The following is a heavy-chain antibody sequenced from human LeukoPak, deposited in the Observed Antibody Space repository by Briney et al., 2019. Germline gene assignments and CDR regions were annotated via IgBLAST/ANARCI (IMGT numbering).Heavy chain of an antibody. D-gene: IGHD6-13*01. CDR1: GYSISSGYY. Sequence: SETLSLTCAVSGYSISSGYYWGWIRQPPGKGLEWIGRIYHSGSTYYNPSLKSRVTISVDTSKNQFSLMLSSVTAADTAVYYCARVVSAYSSSQGYYFDYWGQGTLVAVSS. J-gene: IGHJ4*02. CDR2: IYHSGST. V-gene: IGHV4-38-2*01. CDR3: ARVVSAYSSSQGYYFDY.